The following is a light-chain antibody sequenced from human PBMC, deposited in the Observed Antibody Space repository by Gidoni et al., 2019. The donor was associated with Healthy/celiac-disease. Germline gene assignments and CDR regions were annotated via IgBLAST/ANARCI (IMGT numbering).Light chain of an antibody. V-gene: IGLV1-47*01. CDR3: AAWDDSLSGWV. CDR2: RNN. Sequence: SVLTQPPSASGTPGQRVTISCSGSSSNIGSKYVYWYQQLPGTAPKLLSYRNNQRPSGVPDRFSGSKSGTSASLAISGLRSEDEADYYCAAWDDSLSGWVFGGGTKLTVL. CDR1: SSNIGSKY. J-gene: IGLJ3*02.